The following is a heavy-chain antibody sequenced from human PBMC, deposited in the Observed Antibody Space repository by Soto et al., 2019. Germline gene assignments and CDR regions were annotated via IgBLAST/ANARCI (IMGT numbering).Heavy chain of an antibody. V-gene: IGHV3-48*03. Sequence: GESLKISCAASGFTFSSYEMNWVRQAPGKGLEWVSYISSSGSTIYYADSVKGRFTISRDNAKNSLYLQMNSLRAEDTAVYYCASLLAYGSGYNWFDPWGQGTLVTVSS. CDR1: GFTFSSYE. D-gene: IGHD3-10*01. CDR2: ISSSGSTI. CDR3: ASLLAYGSGYNWFDP. J-gene: IGHJ5*02.